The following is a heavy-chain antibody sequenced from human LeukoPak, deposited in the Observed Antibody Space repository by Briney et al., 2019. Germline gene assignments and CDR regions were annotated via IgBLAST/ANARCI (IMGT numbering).Heavy chain of an antibody. CDR1: GGSFSGYS. CDR3: AREMFYYDSSGYIGYFDY. J-gene: IGHJ4*02. D-gene: IGHD3-22*01. CDR2: INHSGGT. Sequence: SETLSLTCAVYGGSFSGYSWNWIRQPPVKGLEWIGEINHSGGTNYNPSLKSRVTISVDTSKKQFSLKLSSVTAADTAVYYCAREMFYYDSSGYIGYFDYWGQGTLVTVSS. V-gene: IGHV4-34*01.